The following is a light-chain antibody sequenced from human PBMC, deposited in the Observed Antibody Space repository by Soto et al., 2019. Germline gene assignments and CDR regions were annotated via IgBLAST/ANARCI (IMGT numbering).Light chain of an antibody. CDR2: DTS. V-gene: IGKV1-5*01. J-gene: IGKJ1*01. CDR1: QYISSW. CDR3: QQYNTYPWT. Sequence: DIQMTQSPSTLSASVGDRVTITCRASQYISSWLAWYQQKPGTAPRLLIYDTSNLEDGVPSTFSGSGSGTDFTLTVSSLQPDDSATYYCQQYNTYPWTFGQGTKVEIK.